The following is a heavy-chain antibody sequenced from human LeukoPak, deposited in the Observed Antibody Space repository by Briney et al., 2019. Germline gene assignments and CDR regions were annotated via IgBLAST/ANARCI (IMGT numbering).Heavy chain of an antibody. CDR3: AKSAATWATYFAY. CDR1: GFTFSSYA. J-gene: IGHJ4*02. V-gene: IGHV3-30-3*02. CDR2: ISYDGSNK. D-gene: IGHD2-2*01. Sequence: PGRSLRLSCAASGFTFSSYAMHWVRQAPGKGLEWVAVISYDGSNKYYADSVKGRFTISRDNSKNTLYPQMNSLRAEDTAVYYCAKSAATWATYFAYWGQGTLVTVSS.